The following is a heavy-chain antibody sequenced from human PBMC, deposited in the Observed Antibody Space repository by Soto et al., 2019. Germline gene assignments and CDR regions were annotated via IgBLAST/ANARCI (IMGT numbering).Heavy chain of an antibody. CDR2: IYYSGST. D-gene: IGHD1-1*01. CDR1: GGSISSYY. Sequence: QVQLQESGPGLVKPSETLSLTCTVSGGSISSYYWSWIRQPPGKGLEWIGYIYYSGSTNYNPSLKSRVTISVDTSKNQFSLKLSSVTAADTAVYYCARAGGTTEGDTWFDPWGQGTLVTVSS. V-gene: IGHV4-59*01. J-gene: IGHJ5*02. CDR3: ARAGGTTEGDTWFDP.